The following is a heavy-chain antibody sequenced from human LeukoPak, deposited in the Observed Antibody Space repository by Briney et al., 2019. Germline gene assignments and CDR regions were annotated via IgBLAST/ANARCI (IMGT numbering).Heavy chain of an antibody. CDR3: ARDPHSSSYFIQYYYGMDV. CDR2: ISYDGSNK. V-gene: IGHV3-30*03. J-gene: IGHJ6*02. D-gene: IGHD6-13*01. Sequence: PGRSLRLSCAASGFTFSSYGMHWVRQAPGKGLEWVAVISYDGSNKYYADSVKGRFTISRDNSKNTLYLQMNSLRAEDTAVYYCARDPHSSSYFIQYYYGMDVWGQGTTVTVSS. CDR1: GFTFSSYG.